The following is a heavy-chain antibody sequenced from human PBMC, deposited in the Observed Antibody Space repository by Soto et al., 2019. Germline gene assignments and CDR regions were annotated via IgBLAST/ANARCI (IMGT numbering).Heavy chain of an antibody. CDR1: GYTLTELS. CDR3: ATDRIVVVPAAPNYYYYYYGMDV. V-gene: IGHV1-24*01. CDR2: LDPEDGET. J-gene: IGHJ6*02. D-gene: IGHD2-2*01. Sequence: ASVKVSCKVSGYTLTELSMHWVRQAPGKGLEWMGGLDPEDGETIYAQKFQGRVTMTEDTSTDTAYMELSSLRSEDTAVYYCATDRIVVVPAAPNYYYYYYGMDVWGQGTTVTVSS.